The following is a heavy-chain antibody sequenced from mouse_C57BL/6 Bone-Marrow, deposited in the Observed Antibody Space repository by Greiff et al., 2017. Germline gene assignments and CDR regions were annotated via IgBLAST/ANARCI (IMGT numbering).Heavy chain of an antibody. D-gene: IGHD3-2*02. CDR2: IDPSDSYT. Sequence: QVQLQQPGAELVMPGASVKLSCKASGYTFTSYWMHWVKQRPGQGLEWIGEIDPSDSYTNYNQKFKGKSTLTVDKSSSTAYMQLSSLTSEDSAVYYGAGESRQLRTYYFDYWGQGTTLTVSS. CDR3: AGESRQLRTYYFDY. CDR1: GYTFTSYW. J-gene: IGHJ2*01. V-gene: IGHV1-69*01.